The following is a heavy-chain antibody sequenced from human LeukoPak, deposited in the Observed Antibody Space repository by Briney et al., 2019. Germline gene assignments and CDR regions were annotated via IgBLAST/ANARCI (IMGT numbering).Heavy chain of an antibody. Sequence: PGGSLRLSCAASGFTFSRNGMHWVRQAPGKGLEWVAVISYDGSDTYYVESVMGRFIISRDNPKNTLYLQMNSVRDEDTAVYYCARDGMVRGVIIWDAFDIWGQGTMVTVSS. CDR1: GFTFSRNG. J-gene: IGHJ3*02. CDR2: ISYDGSDT. CDR3: ARDGMVRGVIIWDAFDI. D-gene: IGHD3-10*01. V-gene: IGHV3-30*03.